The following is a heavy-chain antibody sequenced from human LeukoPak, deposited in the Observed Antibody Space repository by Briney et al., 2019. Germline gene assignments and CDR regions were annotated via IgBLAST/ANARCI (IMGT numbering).Heavy chain of an antibody. CDR2: ISVSGGST. D-gene: IGHD4-17*01. J-gene: IGHJ4*02. V-gene: IGHV3-23*01. Sequence: GGSLRLSCAASGFTFSSYAMSWVRQPPGRGLEWVSAISVSGGSTYNADSVRGGSTIHRDNQKKTQYLQMNSLRAEDTAVYYCAKVVTVTTTIYFDYGGQGTLVTVS. CDR1: GFTFSSYA. CDR3: AKVVTVTTTIYFDY.